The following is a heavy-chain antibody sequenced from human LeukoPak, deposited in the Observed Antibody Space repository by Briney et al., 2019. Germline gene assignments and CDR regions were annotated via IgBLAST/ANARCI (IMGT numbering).Heavy chain of an antibody. D-gene: IGHD2-2*01. CDR3: ARGVVAEVGPQRGFDY. Sequence: SETLSLTCTVSGGSISSYYWSWIRQPPGKGLEWIGYIYYSGSTNYNPSLKSRVTISVDTSKNQFSLKLSSVTAADTAVYYCARGVVAEVGPQRGFDYWGQGTLVTVSS. J-gene: IGHJ4*02. CDR1: GGSISSYY. V-gene: IGHV4-59*01. CDR2: IYYSGST.